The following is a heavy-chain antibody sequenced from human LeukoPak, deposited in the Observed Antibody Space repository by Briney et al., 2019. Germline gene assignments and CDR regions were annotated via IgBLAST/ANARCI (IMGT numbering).Heavy chain of an antibody. V-gene: IGHV4-38-2*01. CDR2: IYHSGST. J-gene: IGHJ4*02. D-gene: IGHD3-3*01. CDR1: GYSISSGYY. CDR3: ARRHTNYDFWSGYYSYFDY. Sequence: PSETLSLTRAVSGYSISSGYYWGWIRQPPGKGLEWIGSIYHSGSTYYNPSLKSRVTISVDTSKNQFSLKLSSVTAADTAVYYCARRHTNYDFWSGYYSYFDYWGQGTLVTVSS.